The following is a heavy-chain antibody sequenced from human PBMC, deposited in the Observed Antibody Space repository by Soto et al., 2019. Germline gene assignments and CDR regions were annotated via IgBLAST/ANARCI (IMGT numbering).Heavy chain of an antibody. CDR3: ARERTGTTSMDV. Sequence: QVQLVQSGAEVKKPGASVKVSCKASGYTFTSYDVNWVRQATGQGLEWMGWMNPNSGNTGYAQKFHGRVTMTRNTSISTAYMELSSLRSEDTAAYYCARERTGTTSMDVWGQGTTVTVSS. CDR2: MNPNSGNT. CDR1: GYTFTSYD. D-gene: IGHD1-1*01. V-gene: IGHV1-8*01. J-gene: IGHJ6*02.